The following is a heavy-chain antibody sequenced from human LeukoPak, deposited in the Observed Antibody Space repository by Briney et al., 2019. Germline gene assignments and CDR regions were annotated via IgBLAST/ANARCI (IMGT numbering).Heavy chain of an antibody. Sequence: SETLSLTCSVSGVSVSGYYWSWIRQTAGKGLEWIGHIYGSGDTNYNPSLQSRVTLLVDTSKNQVSLRLSSVTAADTAVYYCARAATGYYTPDNGFGYWGQGTLVTVSS. CDR1: GVSVSGYY. J-gene: IGHJ4*02. D-gene: IGHD3-3*01. CDR3: ARAATGYYTPDNGFGY. V-gene: IGHV4-4*07. CDR2: IYGSGDT.